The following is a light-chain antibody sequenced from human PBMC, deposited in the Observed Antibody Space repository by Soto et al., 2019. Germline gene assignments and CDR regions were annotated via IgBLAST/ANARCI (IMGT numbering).Light chain of an antibody. Sequence: QSVLTQPPSASGSPGQSVTISCTGTSSDIGGYNYVSWYQQHPGKAPKLIIYEVSKRPSGVPDRFSGSKSGNTASLTVSGLQAEDEADYYCAAWDDSLTGLLIGGGTKLTVL. CDR2: EVS. J-gene: IGLJ2*01. CDR3: AAWDDSLTGLL. CDR1: SSDIGGYNY. V-gene: IGLV2-8*01.